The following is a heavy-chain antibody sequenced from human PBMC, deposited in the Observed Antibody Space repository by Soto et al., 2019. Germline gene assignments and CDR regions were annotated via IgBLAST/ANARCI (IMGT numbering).Heavy chain of an antibody. Sequence: QVQLVQSGAEVKKPGSSVKVSCKASGGTFSSYAISWVRQAPGQGLEWMGGIIPIFGTANYAQKFQGRVTXPAAESTSQAXXEXSXXGSEDTAVYYCARGPYYYGSGSYYAKDYYYYGMDVWGQGTTVTVSS. D-gene: IGHD3-10*01. CDR2: IIPIFGTA. J-gene: IGHJ6*02. CDR1: GGTFSSYA. CDR3: ARGPYYYGSGSYYAKDYYYYGMDV. V-gene: IGHV1-69*12.